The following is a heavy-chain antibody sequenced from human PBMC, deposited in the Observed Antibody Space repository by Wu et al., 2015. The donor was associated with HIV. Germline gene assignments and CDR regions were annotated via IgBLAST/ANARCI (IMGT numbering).Heavy chain of an antibody. Sequence: QVQLVQSGAEVKKPGSSVKVSCKASGGTFSSYAISWVRQAPGQGLEWMGGIIPIFGTANYAQKFQGRVTITTDESTSTAYMELSSLRSEDTAVYYCARVGRGYSGYGVYYGMDVWGQGTTVTVSS. CDR2: IIPIFGTA. CDR3: ARVGRGYSGYGVYYGMDV. J-gene: IGHJ6*02. V-gene: IGHV1-69*05. D-gene: IGHD5-12*01. CDR1: GGTFSSYA.